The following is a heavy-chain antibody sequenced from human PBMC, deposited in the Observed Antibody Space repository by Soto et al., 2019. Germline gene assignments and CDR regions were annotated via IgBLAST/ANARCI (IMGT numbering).Heavy chain of an antibody. J-gene: IGHJ4*02. Sequence: QVQLVQSGGEVKKPGASVKVSCKASGYTFISYGITWVRQAPGQGLEWMGWTHAYNGNTNYAQNLQGRGTMTTDTSTSTASMEMRSLRSDDTAVYFCARVGMKNYDFWSGYLDHWGQGTLITVSS. CDR3: ARVGMKNYDFWSGYLDH. CDR1: GYTFISYG. D-gene: IGHD3-3*01. V-gene: IGHV1-18*04. CDR2: THAYNGNT.